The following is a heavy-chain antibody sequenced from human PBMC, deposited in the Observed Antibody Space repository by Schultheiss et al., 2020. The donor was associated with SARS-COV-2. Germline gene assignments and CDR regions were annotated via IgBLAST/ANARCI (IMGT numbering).Heavy chain of an antibody. CDR1: GFTFSSYW. D-gene: IGHD1-26*01. CDR2: IKQDGSEK. Sequence: GGSLRLSCAASGFTFSSYWMSWVRQAPGKGLEWVANIKQDGSEKYYVDSVKGRFTISRDNAKNSLYLQMNSLRAEDTAVYYCARFPGGGSYYSFDYWGQGTLVTVSS. V-gene: IGHV3-7*01. CDR3: ARFPGGGSYYSFDY. J-gene: IGHJ4*02.